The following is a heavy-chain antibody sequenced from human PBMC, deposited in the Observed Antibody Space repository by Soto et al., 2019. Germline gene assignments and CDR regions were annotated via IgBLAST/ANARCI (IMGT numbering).Heavy chain of an antibody. CDR3: AKDGSNYVPYYYGMDV. V-gene: IGHV3-23*01. Sequence: PGGSLRLSCAASGFTFSSYAMSWVRQAPGKGLEWVSAISGSGGSTYYADSVKGRFTISRDNSKNTLYLQMNSLRAEDTAVYYCAKDGSNYVPYYYGMDVWGQGTTVTVSS. D-gene: IGHD4-4*01. CDR2: ISGSGGST. CDR1: GFTFSSYA. J-gene: IGHJ6*02.